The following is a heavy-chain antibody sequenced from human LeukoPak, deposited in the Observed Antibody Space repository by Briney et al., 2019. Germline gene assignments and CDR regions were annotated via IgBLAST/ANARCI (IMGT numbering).Heavy chain of an antibody. V-gene: IGHV4-59*01. CDR2: IYYSGST. Sequence: SETLSLTCDVSGGSIDSTNWWNWVRQPPGKGLEWIGYIYYSGSTKYNPSLKSRVTILVDTSRNQFSLKLSSVTAADTAVYYCARGTYNSSPPDLWGQGTMVTVSS. D-gene: IGHD1-14*01. CDR1: GGSIDSTNW. J-gene: IGHJ3*01. CDR3: ARGTYNSSPPDL.